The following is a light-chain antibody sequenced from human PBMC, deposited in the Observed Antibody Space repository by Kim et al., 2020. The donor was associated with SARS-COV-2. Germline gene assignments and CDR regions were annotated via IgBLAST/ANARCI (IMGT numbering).Light chain of an antibody. V-gene: IGLV1-44*01. Sequence: QSVLTQPPSASGTPGQRVTLSCSGSSSNIGRNSVNWYQHLPGTAPKLLIYSNNQRPSWVPDRFSGSKSGTSASLAISGLQSDDEADYFCAAWDASLDGPLFGGGTKVTVL. CDR1: SSNIGRNS. CDR3: AAWDASLDGPL. CDR2: SNN. J-gene: IGLJ6*01.